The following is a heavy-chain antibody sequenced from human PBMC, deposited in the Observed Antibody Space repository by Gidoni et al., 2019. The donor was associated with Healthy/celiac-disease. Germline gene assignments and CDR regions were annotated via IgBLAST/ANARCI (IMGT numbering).Heavy chain of an antibody. CDR3: TTGSLCSGGSCYSSYYGMDV. Sequence: EVQLVESGGGLVQPGGSLRLSCAASGFTFSNAWMSWVRQAPGKGLEWVGRIKSKTDGGTTDYAAPVKGRFTISRDDSKNTLYLQMNSLKTEDTAVYYCTTGSLCSGGSCYSSYYGMDVWGQGTTVTVSS. D-gene: IGHD2-15*01. V-gene: IGHV3-15*01. CDR2: IKSKTDGGTT. J-gene: IGHJ6*02. CDR1: GFTFSNAW.